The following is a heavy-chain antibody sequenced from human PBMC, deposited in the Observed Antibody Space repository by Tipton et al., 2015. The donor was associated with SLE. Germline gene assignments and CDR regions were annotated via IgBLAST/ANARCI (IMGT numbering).Heavy chain of an antibody. V-gene: IGHV5-51*03. J-gene: IGHJ3*02. CDR2: IYPGDSDT. CDR3: ASPSAVYSSGSDAFDI. CDR1: GYSFTSYW. D-gene: IGHD6-19*01. Sequence: VQLVQSGAEVKKPGESLKISCKGSGYSFTSYWIGWVRQMPGKGLEWMGIIYPGDSDTRYSPSFQGQVTISADKSISTAYLQWSSLKASDTAMYYCASPSAVYSSGSDAFDIWGQGTMVTVSS.